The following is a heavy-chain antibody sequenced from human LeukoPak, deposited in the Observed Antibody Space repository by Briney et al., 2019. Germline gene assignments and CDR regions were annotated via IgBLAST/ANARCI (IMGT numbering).Heavy chain of an antibody. CDR1: GWSFNDYY. CDR3: ARGQVPAARGYNWFDP. CDR2: INARGDT. V-gene: IGHV4-34*01. J-gene: IGHJ5*02. Sequence: SEPLSLTCAVYGWSFNDYYWNWVRQPTGKGLEWIGEINARGDTNYNPSLKSRVTISVDSSKNQFSLTLTSMIAADTAIYYCARGQVPAARGYNWFDPWGQGTLVTVSS. D-gene: IGHD2-2*01.